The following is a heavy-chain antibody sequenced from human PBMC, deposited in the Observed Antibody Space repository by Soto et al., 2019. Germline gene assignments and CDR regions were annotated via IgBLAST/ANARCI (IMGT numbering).Heavy chain of an antibody. D-gene: IGHD4-17*01. J-gene: IGHJ5*02. V-gene: IGHV4-31*03. Sequence: SETLSLTCTVSGGSISSGGYYWSWIRQHPGKGLEWIGYIYYSGSTYYNPSLKSRVTISVDTSKNQFSLKLSSVTAADTAVYYCARDLMVTTLPFYNWFDPWGQGTLVTVSS. CDR1: GGSISSGGYY. CDR3: ARDLMVTTLPFYNWFDP. CDR2: IYYSGST.